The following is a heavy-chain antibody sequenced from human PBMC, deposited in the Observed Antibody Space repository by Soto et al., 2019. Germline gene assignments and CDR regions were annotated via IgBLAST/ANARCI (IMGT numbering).Heavy chain of an antibody. CDR3: ATGEDAFFYYGLDV. V-gene: IGHV4-59*01. Sequence: SXTMSLTCLVSGCSITSSYLIWIRRPPGKGLEWIAYIYDTGISGYTPSTSYNPSLKSRVTMSVDTSKSQFSLKLTSVTAADTAVYYCATGEDAFFYYGLDVWGQGITVTVSS. J-gene: IGHJ6*02. CDR2: IYDTGISGYTPST. CDR1: GCSITSSY.